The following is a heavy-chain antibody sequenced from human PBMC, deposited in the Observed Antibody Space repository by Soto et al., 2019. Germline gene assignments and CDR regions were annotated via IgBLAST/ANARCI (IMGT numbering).Heavy chain of an antibody. J-gene: IGHJ5*02. CDR3: AREGKAFGVVIPNWFDP. D-gene: IGHD3-3*01. CDR1: GYTFTSYA. Sequence: ASVKVSCKASGYTFTSYAMHWVRQAPGQRLEWMGWINAGNGNTKYSQKFQGRVTITRDTSASTAYMELSSLRSEDTAVYYCAREGKAFGVVIPNWFDPWGQGTLVTVSS. CDR2: INAGNGNT. V-gene: IGHV1-3*01.